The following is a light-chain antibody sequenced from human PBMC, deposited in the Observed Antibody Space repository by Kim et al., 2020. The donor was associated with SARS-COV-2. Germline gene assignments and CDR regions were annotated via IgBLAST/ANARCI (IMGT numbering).Light chain of an antibody. CDR3: QQRSNWPLT. CDR1: QSVSSY. J-gene: IGKJ4*01. V-gene: IGKV3-11*01. Sequence: APGERAPLSCRASQSVSSYLARYQHKPGQAPRLRIYDASNRATGIPARFSGSGSGTDFTLTISSLEPEDFAVYYCQQRSNWPLTFGGGTKVDIK. CDR2: DAS.